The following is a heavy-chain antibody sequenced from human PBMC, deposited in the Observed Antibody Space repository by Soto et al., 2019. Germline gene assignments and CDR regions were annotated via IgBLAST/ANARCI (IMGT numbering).Heavy chain of an antibody. J-gene: IGHJ4*02. CDR3: ASPPRAKGY. CDR1: GFTFSSYS. CDR2: ISSSSSYI. V-gene: IGHV3-21*01. Sequence: EVQLVESGGGLVKPGGSLRLSCAASGFTFSSYSMNWVRQAPGKGLEWVSSISSSSSYIYYADSVKGRFSISRDNAKNSLYLQMNSLRAEDTAVYYCASPPRAKGYWGQGTLVTVSS.